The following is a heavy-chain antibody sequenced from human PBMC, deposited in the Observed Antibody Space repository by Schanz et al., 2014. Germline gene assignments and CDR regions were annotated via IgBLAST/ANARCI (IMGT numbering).Heavy chain of an antibody. CDR3: VRESFFAFDY. CDR1: GFTFSIYA. V-gene: IGHV3-64*04. J-gene: IGHJ4*02. Sequence: VQLVESGGGLVQPGGSLRLSCSASGFTFSIYAMHWVRQAPGKGLEYVSAISHDGYSTYYADSVKGRFTISRDNSKNTLKLQMNSPRAEDTAVYYCVRESFFAFDYWGQGTLVTVAS. D-gene: IGHD3-10*01. CDR2: ISHDGYST.